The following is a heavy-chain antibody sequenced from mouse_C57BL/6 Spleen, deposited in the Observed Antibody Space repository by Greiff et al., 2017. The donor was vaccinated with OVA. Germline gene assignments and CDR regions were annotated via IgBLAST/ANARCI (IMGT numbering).Heavy chain of an antibody. CDR3: ASSNNCGSSGYFDY. J-gene: IGHJ2*01. CDR1: GYAFSSYW. CDR2: IYPGDGDT. D-gene: IGHD1-1*01. V-gene: IGHV1-80*01. Sequence: VQLQQSGAELVKPGASVKISCKASGYAFSSYWMNWVKQRPGKGLEWIGQIYPGDGDTNYKGKFKGKATLTADKSSSTAYMQLTRLTSDYSPVYFSASSNNCGSSGYFDYWGQGTTLTVSS.